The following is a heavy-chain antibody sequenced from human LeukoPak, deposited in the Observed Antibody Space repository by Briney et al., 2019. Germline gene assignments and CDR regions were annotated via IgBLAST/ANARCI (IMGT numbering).Heavy chain of an antibody. Sequence: GGSLRLSCAASGFTVSSNYMSWVRQAPGKGLEWVSVIYSGGTTYYADSVRGRFTISRDDSKNTLYLQMNSLRAEDTAVYYCARIPYSYLYYMDVWGKGTTVTISS. CDR3: ARIPYSYLYYMDV. J-gene: IGHJ6*03. V-gene: IGHV3-66*01. CDR1: GFTVSSNY. D-gene: IGHD5-18*01. CDR2: IYSGGTT.